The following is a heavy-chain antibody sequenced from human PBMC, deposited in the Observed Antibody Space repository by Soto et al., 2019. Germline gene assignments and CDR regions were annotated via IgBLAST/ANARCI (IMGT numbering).Heavy chain of an antibody. CDR1: GFTFSDHY. CDR3: ATLERVVGGTWDY. D-gene: IGHD1-26*01. CDR2: IRNRANSHTT. V-gene: IGHV3-72*01. J-gene: IGHJ4*02. Sequence: EVQLVESGGGLVQPGGSLRLSCAASGFTFSDHYMDWVRQSPGKGLEWVGRIRNRANSHTTVYAASVKGRFTISRDDSKNAVFLEMSSRKTEDTAVYYCATLERVVGGTWDYWGQGPLVTVSS.